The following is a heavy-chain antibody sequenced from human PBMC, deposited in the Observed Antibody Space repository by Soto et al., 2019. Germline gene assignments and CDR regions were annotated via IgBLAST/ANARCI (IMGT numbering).Heavy chain of an antibody. D-gene: IGHD6-19*01. Sequence: PSGRVGHSGAVAGGAISSYCWSWIRKPPGKGLEWIGYIYYSGSTNYNPSLKSRVTISVDTSKNQFSLKLSSVTAADTAVYYCARRRIAVAGTDAFDIWGQGTMVTVSS. CDR2: IYYSGST. V-gene: IGHV4-59*08. CDR1: GGAISSYC. J-gene: IGHJ3*02. CDR3: ARRRIAVAGTDAFDI.